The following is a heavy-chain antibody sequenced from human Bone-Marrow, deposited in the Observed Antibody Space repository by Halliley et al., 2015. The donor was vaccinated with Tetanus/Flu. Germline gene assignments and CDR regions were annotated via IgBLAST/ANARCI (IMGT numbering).Heavy chain of an antibody. CDR2: IYYSVTT. J-gene: IGHJ4*02. CDR3: ARFWSGFDY. D-gene: IGHD3-3*01. Sequence: PGKELELLAYIYYSVTTHYNPSLKSRVPISVDRPKNHFSLRLTSGTAADTAVYYCARFWSGFDYWGQGTLFTVSS. V-gene: IGHV4-59*01.